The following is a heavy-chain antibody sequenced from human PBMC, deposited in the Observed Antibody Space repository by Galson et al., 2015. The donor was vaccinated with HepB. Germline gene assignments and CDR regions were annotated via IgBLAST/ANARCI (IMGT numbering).Heavy chain of an antibody. V-gene: IGHV3-23*01. J-gene: IGHJ6*02. CDR2: ISGSGGST. CDR3: AKFHAAGTYYYYYGMDV. Sequence: SLRLSCAASGFTFSSYAMSWVRQAPGKGLEWVSAISGSGGSTYYADSVKGRFTISRDNSKNTLYLQMNSLRAEDTAVYYCAKFHAAGTYYYYYGMDVWGQGTTVTVSS. CDR1: GFTFSSYA. D-gene: IGHD6-13*01.